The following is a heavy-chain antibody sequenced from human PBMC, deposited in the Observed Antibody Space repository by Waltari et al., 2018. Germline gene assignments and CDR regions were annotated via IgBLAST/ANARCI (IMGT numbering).Heavy chain of an antibody. V-gene: IGHV3-33*01. D-gene: IGHD2-2*01. Sequence: QVQLVESGGGVVQPGRSLRISCAASGVTFSSYGMHVVRPAPGTGLGWVDVIWCDGSNKYDANSVKGRFTISRDNSKNTRYLQMNSLRAEDTAVYYCARDRVVVVPAASYYYYGMDVWGQGTTVTVSS. CDR1: GVTFSSYG. CDR2: IWCDGSNK. CDR3: ARDRVVVVPAASYYYYGMDV. J-gene: IGHJ6*02.